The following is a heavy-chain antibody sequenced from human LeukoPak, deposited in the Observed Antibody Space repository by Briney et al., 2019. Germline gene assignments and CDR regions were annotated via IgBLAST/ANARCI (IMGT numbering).Heavy chain of an antibody. V-gene: IGHV3-48*04. CDR1: GFTFSSYG. CDR3: ARGYDAFDI. CDR2: ISSSTSTI. J-gene: IGHJ3*02. Sequence: GGSLRLSCAASGFTFSSYGMHWVRQAPGKGLEWVSYISSSTSTIYYADSVKGRFTISRDNAKNSLYLQMNSLRAEDTAVYYCARGYDAFDIWGQGTMVTVSS.